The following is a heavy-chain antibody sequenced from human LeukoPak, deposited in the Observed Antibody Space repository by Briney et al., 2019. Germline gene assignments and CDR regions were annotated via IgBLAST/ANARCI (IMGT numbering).Heavy chain of an antibody. D-gene: IGHD4-11*01. CDR2: IISDGSSA. CDR1: GFTFKDHW. V-gene: IGHV3-74*01. CDR3: VRDSNYHPDC. Sequence: GGSLRLSCAASGFTFKDHWMHWVRQVPGKGLVWVARIISDGSSASYADSVKGRFTMSRDNAKNTLYLQMNSLRAEDTAVYYCVRDSNYHPDCWGQGTLVTVSS. J-gene: IGHJ4*02.